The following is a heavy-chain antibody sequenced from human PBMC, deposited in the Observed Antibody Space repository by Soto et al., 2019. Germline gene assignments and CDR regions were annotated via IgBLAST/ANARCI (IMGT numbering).Heavy chain of an antibody. CDR1: GGSISSYY. V-gene: IGHV4-59*01. J-gene: IGHJ6*02. CDR2: MYNTGST. D-gene: IGHD2-21*02. CDR3: ARDLWGYCGADCYPLDV. Sequence: QVRLQESGPGLVKPSETLSLTCTVSGGSISSYYWSWIRQPPGKGLEWIGYMYNTGSTIYNPSLKSRVTISVDTSKSQCSLKLNSVTAADTAVYYCARDLWGYCGADCYPLDVWGQGTTVTVSS.